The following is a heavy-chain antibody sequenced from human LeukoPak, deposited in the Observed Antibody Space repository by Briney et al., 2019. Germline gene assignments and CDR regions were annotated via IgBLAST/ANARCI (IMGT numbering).Heavy chain of an antibody. CDR3: AKDRGRYCSGGSCYSLDY. D-gene: IGHD2-15*01. CDR1: GFTFSSYG. CDR2: ISYDGSNK. J-gene: IGHJ4*02. Sequence: GRSLRLSCAASGFTFSSYGMHWARQAPGKGLEWVAVISYDGSNKYYADSVKGRFTISRDNSKNTLYLQMNSLRAEDTAVYYCAKDRGRYCSGGSCYSLDYWGQGTLVTVSS. V-gene: IGHV3-30*18.